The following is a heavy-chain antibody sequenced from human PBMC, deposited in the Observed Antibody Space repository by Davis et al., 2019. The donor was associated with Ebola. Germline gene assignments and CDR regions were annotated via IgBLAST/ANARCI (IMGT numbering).Heavy chain of an antibody. J-gene: IGHJ5*02. CDR1: GGTFSSYA. Sequence: SVKVSCKASGGTFSSYAISWVRQAPGQGLEWMGRIIPILGIANYAQKFQGRVTMTRNTSISTAYMELNSLRSEDTAVYYCARDHGIVGVPAGGWFDPWGQGTLVTVSS. D-gene: IGHD2-2*01. V-gene: IGHV1-69*04. CDR3: ARDHGIVGVPAGGWFDP. CDR2: IIPILGIA.